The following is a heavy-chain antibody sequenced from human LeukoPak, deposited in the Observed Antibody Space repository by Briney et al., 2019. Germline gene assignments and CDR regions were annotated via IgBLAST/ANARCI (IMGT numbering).Heavy chain of an antibody. CDR1: GGSISSGGYY. J-gene: IGHJ4*02. V-gene: IGHV4-61*08. Sequence: SSETLSLTCTVSGGSISSGGYYWSWIRQHSGKGLEWIAYISDIGSINYNPSLKSRVTISLETSKNQFSLKLSSVTAADTAVYYCAGHHPRNTVDFWGQGTLVTVSS. CDR2: ISDIGSI. CDR3: AGHHPRNTVDF. D-gene: IGHD2-8*02.